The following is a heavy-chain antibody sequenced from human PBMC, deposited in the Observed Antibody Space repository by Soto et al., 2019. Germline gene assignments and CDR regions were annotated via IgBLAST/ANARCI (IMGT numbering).Heavy chain of an antibody. V-gene: IGHV3-23*01. Sequence: GGSLRLSCAASGFTFSNYAMSWVRQAPGKGLEWVSGISATGGSTYYADSVKGRFTISRDNSRNTLYLQMNSLRAEDTAFYYCEKGGYCTSISCPRWFDPWGQGTLVTVSS. CDR1: GFTFSNYA. J-gene: IGHJ5*02. D-gene: IGHD2-2*01. CDR2: ISATGGST. CDR3: EKGGYCTSISCPRWFDP.